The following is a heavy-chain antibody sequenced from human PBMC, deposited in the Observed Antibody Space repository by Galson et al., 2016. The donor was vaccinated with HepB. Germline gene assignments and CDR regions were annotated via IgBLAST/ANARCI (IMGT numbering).Heavy chain of an antibody. CDR3: VRSAFGDRHSV. D-gene: IGHD3-10*01. CDR1: GFAFVDFH. CDR2: ISGSGSVI. Sequence: SLRLSCAASGFAFVDFHMSWIRQAPGKGPQWVAYISGSGSVIYYEDSVRGRFTISKDNAKNLVYLQLSSLRVEDTAVDYCVRSAFGDRHSVWGQGTKVTVSS. J-gene: IGHJ4*02. V-gene: IGHV3-11*01.